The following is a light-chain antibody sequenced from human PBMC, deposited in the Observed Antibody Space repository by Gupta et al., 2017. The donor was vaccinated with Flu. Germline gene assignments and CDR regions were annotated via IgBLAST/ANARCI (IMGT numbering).Light chain of an antibody. CDR3: ANWDANQSGWV. CDR2: RSD. CDR1: IFDIGTNY. V-gene: IGLV1-47*01. J-gene: IGLJ3*02. Sequence: QSVLTQPPSASQTPGQRVTISCSGSIFDIGTNYLSSYQHLPGTAPKLLIHRSDQRPSGVPARFSGSKSAYSASLAISGLRSEDEAVYYCANWDANQSGWVFGGGTRLTVL.